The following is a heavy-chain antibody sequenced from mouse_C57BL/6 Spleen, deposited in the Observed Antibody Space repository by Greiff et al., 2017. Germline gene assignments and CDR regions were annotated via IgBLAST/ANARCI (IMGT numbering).Heavy chain of an antibody. V-gene: IGHV1-54*01. CDR2: INPGSGGT. J-gene: IGHJ4*01. CDR1: GYAFTNYL. Sequence: QVQLQQSGAELVRPGTSVKVSCKASGYAFTNYLIEWVKQRPGQGLEWIGVINPGSGGTNYNEKFKGKATLTADKSSSTAYMQLSSLTSEDSAVYFCAREGYSNNDYAMDYWGQGTSVTVSS. D-gene: IGHD2-5*01. CDR3: AREGYSNNDYAMDY.